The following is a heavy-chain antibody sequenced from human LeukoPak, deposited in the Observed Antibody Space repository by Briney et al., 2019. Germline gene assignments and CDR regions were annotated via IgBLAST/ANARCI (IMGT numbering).Heavy chain of an antibody. D-gene: IGHD2-15*01. CDR1: GFTFSSYA. CDR2: ISGSGGST. J-gene: IGHJ4*02. V-gene: IGHV3-23*01. Sequence: PGGPLRLSCAASGFTFSSYAMSWVRQAPGKGLEWVSAISGSGGSTYYADSVKGRFTISRDNSKNTLYLQMNSLRAEDTAVYYCAKVALARYCSGGSCYHFDYWGQGTLVTVSS. CDR3: AKVALARYCSGGSCYHFDY.